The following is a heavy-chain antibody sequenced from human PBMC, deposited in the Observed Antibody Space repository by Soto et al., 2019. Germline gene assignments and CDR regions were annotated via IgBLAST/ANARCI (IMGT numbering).Heavy chain of an antibody. Sequence: EVQLVESGGGLVQPGGSLRLSCAASGFAFSTYWMHWVRQAPGKGLLWVSRIKFDGSSTYYADSVKGRFTISRDDAKNSLFLQMNGLRVDDTAVYYCARGAKNIYAMDVWGPGTTVTVSS. CDR1: GFAFSTYW. J-gene: IGHJ6*02. CDR3: ARGAKNIYAMDV. V-gene: IGHV3-74*01. CDR2: IKFDGSST.